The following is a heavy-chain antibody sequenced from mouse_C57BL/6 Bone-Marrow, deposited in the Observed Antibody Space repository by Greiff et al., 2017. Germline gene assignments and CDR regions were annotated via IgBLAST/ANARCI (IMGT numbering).Heavy chain of an antibody. CDR1: GYTFTDYY. CDR3: ARYHYDYDGNYFDY. V-gene: IGHV1-19*01. Sequence: VQLKESGPVLVKPGASVKMSCKASGYTFTDYYMNWVKQSHGKSLEWIGVINPYNGGTSYNQKFKGKATLTVDTSSSTAYMELNSLTSEDSAVYYCARYHYDYDGNYFDYWGQGTTLTVSS. J-gene: IGHJ2*01. D-gene: IGHD2-4*01. CDR2: INPYNGGT.